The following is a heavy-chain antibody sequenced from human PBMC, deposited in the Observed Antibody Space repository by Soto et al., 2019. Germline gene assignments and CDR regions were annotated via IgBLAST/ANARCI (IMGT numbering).Heavy chain of an antibody. Sequence: ASVKVSCKASGFTFSHHSTHWVRQAPGQRLEWMGWINSDTGYTKYSQKFQARLTITWDSSAKTAYMELSSLQSEDTAVYYCVRGKEAGVWFDPWGQGTLVTVS. D-gene: IGHD3-10*01. V-gene: IGHV1-3*04. CDR3: VRGKEAGVWFDP. J-gene: IGHJ5*02. CDR1: GFTFSHHS. CDR2: INSDTGYT.